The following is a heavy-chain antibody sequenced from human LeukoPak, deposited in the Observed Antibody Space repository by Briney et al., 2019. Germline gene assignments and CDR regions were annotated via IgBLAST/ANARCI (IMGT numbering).Heavy chain of an antibody. CDR3: ARDQWLAYYYHGMDV. V-gene: IGHV3-7*01. CDR1: GLTISSHW. D-gene: IGHD6-19*01. CDR2: IKADGSEM. J-gene: IGHJ6*02. Sequence: GGSLRLSCEASGLTISSHWMSWVRQCPGKGLEWVASIKADGSEMYYVDSVKGRFTISRDNAENSLYLQMNSLRAEDTAIYYCARDQWLAYYYHGMDVWGQGTTVTVSS.